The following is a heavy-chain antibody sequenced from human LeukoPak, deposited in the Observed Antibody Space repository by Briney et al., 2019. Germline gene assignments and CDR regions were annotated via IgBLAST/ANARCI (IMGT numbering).Heavy chain of an antibody. V-gene: IGHV3-66*01. CDR2: IYSGGST. CDR1: GLIASSNY. Sequence: PGGSLRLSCAASGLIASSNYMSWVRRAPGKGLEWVSVIYSGGSTYYADSVKGRFTISRDNSKNTLYFQMNSLRAEDTAVYYCARDSSSGWYSNWFDPWGQGTLVIVSS. CDR3: ARDSSSGWYSNWFDP. D-gene: IGHD6-19*01. J-gene: IGHJ5*02.